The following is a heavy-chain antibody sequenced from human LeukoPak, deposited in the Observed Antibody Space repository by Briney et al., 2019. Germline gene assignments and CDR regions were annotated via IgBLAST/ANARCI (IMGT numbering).Heavy chain of an antibody. Sequence: SETLSLTCTVSGGSISSSSYYWGWIRQPPGKGLEWIGNIYYSGSTYYNPSLKSRVTISVDTSKNQFSLKLSSVTAADTAVYYCARGRYDFWSGYYWYFDYWGQGTLVTVSS. J-gene: IGHJ4*02. V-gene: IGHV4-39*07. CDR1: GGSISSSSYY. CDR2: IYYSGST. D-gene: IGHD3-3*01. CDR3: ARGRYDFWSGYYWYFDY.